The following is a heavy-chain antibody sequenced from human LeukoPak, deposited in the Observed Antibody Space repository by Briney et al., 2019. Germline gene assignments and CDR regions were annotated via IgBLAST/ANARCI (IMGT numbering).Heavy chain of an antibody. CDR3: ASYTYYYDSSEFDP. D-gene: IGHD3-22*01. CDR1: GGSISGYY. Sequence: SETLSLTCTLSGGSISGYYWSWIRQPPGKGLEWIGYIYYSGSTNYNPSLKSRVTISVDTSKNQFSLKLSSVTAADTAVYYCASYTYYYDSSEFDPWGQGTLVTVSS. J-gene: IGHJ5*02. CDR2: IYYSGST. V-gene: IGHV4-59*12.